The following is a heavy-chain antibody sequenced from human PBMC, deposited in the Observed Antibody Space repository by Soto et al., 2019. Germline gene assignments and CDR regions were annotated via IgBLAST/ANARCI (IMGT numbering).Heavy chain of an antibody. CDR1: GGSISSGDYY. J-gene: IGHJ6*02. CDR2: IYYSGST. CDR3: ARDRSLRYFDWFLYGMDV. Sequence: QVQLQESGPGLVKPSQTLSLTCTVSGGSISSGDYYWSWIRQPPGKGLEWIGYIYYSGSTYYNPSLKSRVTISVDTSKNQFSLKLSSVTAADTAVYYCARDRSLRYFDWFLYGMDVWGQGTTVTVSS. V-gene: IGHV4-30-4*01. D-gene: IGHD3-9*01.